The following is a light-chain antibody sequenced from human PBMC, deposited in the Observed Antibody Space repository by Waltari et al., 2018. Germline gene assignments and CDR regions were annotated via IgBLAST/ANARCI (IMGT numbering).Light chain of an antibody. CDR2: DNS. CDR1: ESVSRY. CDR3: QQRSLWPLT. Sequence: EIVLTQSPATLSLFAGERATLSCRASESVSRYLGWYQQKPGQAPRLLIDDNSIRATGVPARFIGSGYGTDFTLTISSLEPEDFALYFCQQRSLWPLTFGGGTKVEI. V-gene: IGKV3-11*01. J-gene: IGKJ4*01.